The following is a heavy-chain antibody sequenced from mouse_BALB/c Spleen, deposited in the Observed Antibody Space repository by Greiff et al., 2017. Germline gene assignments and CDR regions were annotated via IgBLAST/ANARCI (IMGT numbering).Heavy chain of an antibody. CDR1: GFTFSSYT. Sequence: DVKLVESGGGLVQPGGSLKLSCAASGFTFSSYTMSWVRQTPEKRLEWVAYISNGGGSTYYPDTVKGRFTISRDNAKNTLYLQMSSLKSEDTAMYYCARQGRDGYYVYAMDYWGQGTSVTVSS. D-gene: IGHD2-3*01. J-gene: IGHJ4*01. CDR2: ISNGGGST. CDR3: ARQGRDGYYVYAMDY. V-gene: IGHV5-12-2*01.